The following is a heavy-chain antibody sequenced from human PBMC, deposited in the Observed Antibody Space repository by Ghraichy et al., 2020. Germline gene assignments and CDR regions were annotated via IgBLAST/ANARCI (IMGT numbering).Heavy chain of an antibody. Sequence: SVKVSCKASGGTFSSYAISWVRQAPGQGLEWMGGIIPIFGTANYAQKFQGRVTITADESTSTAYMELSSLRSEDTAVYYCATDYCGGDCYPGAKNWFDPWGQGTLVTVSS. V-gene: IGHV1-69*13. D-gene: IGHD2-21*02. CDR3: ATDYCGGDCYPGAKNWFDP. J-gene: IGHJ5*02. CDR2: IIPIFGTA. CDR1: GGTFSSYA.